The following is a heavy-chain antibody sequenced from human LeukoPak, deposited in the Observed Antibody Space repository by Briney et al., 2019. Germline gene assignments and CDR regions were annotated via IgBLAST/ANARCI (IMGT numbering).Heavy chain of an antibody. Sequence: GGSLRLSCAASGFTFSSYSMNWVRQAPGKGLEWASFISTSSSYIYYADSVKGRFTISRDNTKNSLYLQMNSLRAEDTAVYYCASKQWLVSDFDYWGQGTLVTVSS. CDR2: ISTSSSYI. CDR3: ASKQWLVSDFDY. D-gene: IGHD6-19*01. J-gene: IGHJ4*02. CDR1: GFTFSSYS. V-gene: IGHV3-21*01.